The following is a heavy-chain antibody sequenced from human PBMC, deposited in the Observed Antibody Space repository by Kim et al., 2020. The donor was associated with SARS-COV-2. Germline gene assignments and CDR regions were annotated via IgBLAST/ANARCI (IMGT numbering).Heavy chain of an antibody. CDR1: GGSISSYY. J-gene: IGHJ3*02. V-gene: IGHV4-59*13. CDR3: ARGRRTLLWFGESVRHDAFDI. D-gene: IGHD3-10*01. Sequence: SETLSLTCTVSGGSISSYYWSWIRQPPGKGLEWIGYIFYSGSTNYNPSLKSRVTISVDTSKNQFSLKLSSVTAADTAVYYCARGRRTLLWFGESVRHDAFDIWGQGTMVTVSS. CDR2: IFYSGST.